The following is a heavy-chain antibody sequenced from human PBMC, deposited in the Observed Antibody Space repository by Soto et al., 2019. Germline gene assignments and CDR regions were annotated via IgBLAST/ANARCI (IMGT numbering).Heavy chain of an antibody. CDR1: GYTLTELS. J-gene: IGHJ6*03. D-gene: IGHD2-2*01. Sequence: QVQLGQSGAEVKKRGASVKVSCKVSGYTLTELSMHWVRQAPGKGLEWMGGFDPEDGETIYAQKFQGRVTMTEDTSTDTAYMELSSLRSEETAVYYCATGPYYCSSTSSYPNYYYYYMDVWGKGTTVTVSS. V-gene: IGHV1-24*01. CDR3: ATGPYYCSSTSSYPNYYYYYMDV. CDR2: FDPEDGET.